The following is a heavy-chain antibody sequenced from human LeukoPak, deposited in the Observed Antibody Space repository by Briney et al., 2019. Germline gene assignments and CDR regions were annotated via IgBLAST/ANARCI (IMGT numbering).Heavy chain of an antibody. CDR1: GFTFSNYA. V-gene: IGHV3-23*01. CDR2: LSGSGGST. D-gene: IGHD2/OR15-2a*01. CDR3: VRDFPNSKPRFDW. J-gene: IGHJ4*02. Sequence: GGSLRLSCAASGFTFSNYAMSWVRQAPGKGLEWVSSLSGSGGSTYHADSVKGRFTISRDNSKNTLYLQMTSLRLEDTAVYFCVRDFPNSKPRFDWWGQGTLITVSS.